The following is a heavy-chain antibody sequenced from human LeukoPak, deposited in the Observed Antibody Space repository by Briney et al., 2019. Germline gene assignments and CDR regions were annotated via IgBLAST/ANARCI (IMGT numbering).Heavy chain of an antibody. D-gene: IGHD3-3*01. Sequence: GGSLRLSCAASGFTVSSNYMSWVRQAPGKGLEWVSVIYSGGSTYYADSVKGRFTISRDNAKNTLYLQMNSLRAEDTAVYYCARGGRYDFWSGYREAFDIWGQGTMVTVSS. CDR2: IYSGGST. CDR3: ARGGRYDFWSGYREAFDI. V-gene: IGHV3-53*01. J-gene: IGHJ3*02. CDR1: GFTVSSNY.